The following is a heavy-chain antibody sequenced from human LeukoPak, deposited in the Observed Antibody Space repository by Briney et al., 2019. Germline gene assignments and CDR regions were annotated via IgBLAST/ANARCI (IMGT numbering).Heavy chain of an antibody. D-gene: IGHD2-21*02. V-gene: IGHV4-39*07. CDR2: IYYSGST. J-gene: IGHJ4*02. CDR3: ARGVLAYCGGDCYSSGDY. CDR1: GGSISSSSYY. Sequence: PSGTLSLTCTVSGGSISSSSYYWGWIRQPPGKGLEWIGSIYYSGSTYYNPSLKSRVTISVDTSKNQFSLKLSSVTAADTAVYYCARGVLAYCGGDCYSSGDYWGQGTLVTVSS.